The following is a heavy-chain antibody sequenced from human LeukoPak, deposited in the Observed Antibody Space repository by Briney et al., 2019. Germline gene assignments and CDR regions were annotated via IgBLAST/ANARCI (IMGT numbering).Heavy chain of an antibody. V-gene: IGHV3-21*04. D-gene: IGHD3-3*01. Sequence: GGSLRLSCAASGFTFSSYSMNWVRQAPGKGLEWVSSISSSSSYIYYADSVKGRFTISRDNSKNTLYLQMNSLRAEDTAVYYCAKVWSGSPPTDYWGQGTLVTVSS. CDR1: GFTFSSYS. J-gene: IGHJ4*02. CDR3: AKVWSGSPPTDY. CDR2: ISSSSSYI.